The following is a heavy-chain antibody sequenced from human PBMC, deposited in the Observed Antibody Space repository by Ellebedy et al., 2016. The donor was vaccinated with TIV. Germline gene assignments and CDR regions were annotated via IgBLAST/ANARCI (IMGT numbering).Heavy chain of an antibody. V-gene: IGHV4-61*01. D-gene: IGHD6-19*01. CDR2: IFYTGKI. CDR3: ARLPDITGWPFDY. Sequence: MPSETLSLTCTVSGDSVSSTTSYWTWLRQPPGKALEWIVYIFYTGKINYNPSLKSRVTISVDPSKNQFSLTLTSVTAADTAIYYCARLPDITGWPFDYWGPGTRVTVSS. J-gene: IGHJ4*02. CDR1: GDSVSSTTSY.